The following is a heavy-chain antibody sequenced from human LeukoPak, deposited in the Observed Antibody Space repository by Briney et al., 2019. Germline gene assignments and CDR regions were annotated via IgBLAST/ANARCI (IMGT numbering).Heavy chain of an antibody. Sequence: GGSLRLSCAASGFTFSSYAMSWVRQAPGKGLEWVSAISRSGGSTYYADSVKGRFTISRDNSKNTLYLQMNSLRAEDTAVYYCAKDPGGGSDYDFWSGYYMSGYFDYWGQGTLVTVSS. CDR3: AKDPGGGSDYDFWSGYYMSGYFDY. D-gene: IGHD3-3*01. V-gene: IGHV3-23*01. J-gene: IGHJ4*02. CDR2: ISRSGGST. CDR1: GFTFSSYA.